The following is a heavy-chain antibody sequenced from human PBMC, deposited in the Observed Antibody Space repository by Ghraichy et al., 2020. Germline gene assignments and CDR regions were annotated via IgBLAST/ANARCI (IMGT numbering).Heavy chain of an antibody. D-gene: IGHD2-21*01. CDR2: ISYSAGDT. J-gene: IGHJ4*02. Sequence: GGSLRLSCAASGFTFRSYAMTWVRQTPRKGLEWVSTISYSAGDTFYADSVKGRFTISRDNSMNRLYLQMNSLRAEDTAVYYCAKGHDGLVGPRDYWGQGTLVTVSS. V-gene: IGHV3-23*01. CDR3: AKGHDGLVGPRDY. CDR1: GFTFRSYA.